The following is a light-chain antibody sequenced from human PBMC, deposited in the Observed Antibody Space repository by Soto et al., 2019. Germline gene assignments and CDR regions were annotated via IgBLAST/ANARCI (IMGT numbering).Light chain of an antibody. CDR2: SAS. Sequence: DIQMTQSPSSLSASVGDRVTITCRASQDISVYLAWYQQKPGKVPKLLIYSASTLQSGVPSRFSGSGSGTDFTLTISSMQPEDVSTYYFQKFNTARLTFGQGTRLEIK. V-gene: IGKV1-27*01. CDR3: QKFNTARLT. CDR1: QDISVY. J-gene: IGKJ5*01.